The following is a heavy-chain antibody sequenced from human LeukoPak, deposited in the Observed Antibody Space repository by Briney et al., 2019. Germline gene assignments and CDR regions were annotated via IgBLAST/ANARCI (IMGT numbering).Heavy chain of an antibody. CDR1: GYTFTSYG. CDR3: ARDETRYSSGWYAFYYYYYMDV. Sequence: ASVKVSCKASGYTFTSYGISWVRQAPGQGLEWMVWISAYNGNTNYAQKLQGRVTMTTDTSTSTAYMELRSLRSDDTAVYYCARDETRYSSGWYAFYYYYYMDVWGKGTTVTVSS. D-gene: IGHD6-19*01. CDR2: ISAYNGNT. J-gene: IGHJ6*03. V-gene: IGHV1-18*01.